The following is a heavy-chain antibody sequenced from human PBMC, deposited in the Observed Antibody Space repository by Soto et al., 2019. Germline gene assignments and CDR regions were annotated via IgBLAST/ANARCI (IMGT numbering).Heavy chain of an antibody. Sequence: ASVKVSCKASGGTFSSYAISWVRQAPGQGLEWMGGIIPIFGTANYAQKFQGRVTITADESTSTAYMELSSLRSEDTAVYYCATGLFDPRVSGYGMDVWGQGTTVTVSS. V-gene: IGHV1-69*13. CDR2: IIPIFGTA. CDR3: ATGLFDPRVSGYGMDV. CDR1: GGTFSSYA. J-gene: IGHJ6*02. D-gene: IGHD2-8*01.